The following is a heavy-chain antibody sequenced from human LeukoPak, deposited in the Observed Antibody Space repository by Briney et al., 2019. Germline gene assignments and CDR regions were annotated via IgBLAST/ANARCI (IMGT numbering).Heavy chain of an antibody. CDR2: ISYDGSNK. Sequence: GGSLRLSCAASGFTFSSYAMHWVRQAPGKGLEWVAVISYDGSNKYYADSVKGRFTISRDNAKNLLYLQMKSLRAEDTAVYYCARDPRVRGWGQGTLVVVSS. J-gene: IGHJ4*02. V-gene: IGHV3-30-3*01. CDR1: GFTFSSYA. CDR3: ARDPRVRG.